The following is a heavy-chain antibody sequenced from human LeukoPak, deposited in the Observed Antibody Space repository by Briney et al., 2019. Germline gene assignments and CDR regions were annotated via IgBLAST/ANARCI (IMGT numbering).Heavy chain of an antibody. D-gene: IGHD1-26*01. V-gene: IGHV4-59*08. CDR1: GDSISNYY. J-gene: IGHJ4*02. CDR2: FYHSGST. Sequence: PSETLSLTCTVSGDSISNYYWSWIRQPPGEGLEWIAYFYHSGSTNYNPSLKSRVTISVDTSKNQFSLKLSSVTAADTAVYYCARLLVGAFDYWGQGTQVTVSS. CDR3: ARLLVGAFDY.